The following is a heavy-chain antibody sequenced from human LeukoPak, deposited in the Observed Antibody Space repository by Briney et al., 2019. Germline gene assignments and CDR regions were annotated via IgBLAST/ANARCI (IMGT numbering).Heavy chain of an antibody. CDR3: ARHPPSSDCSSTSCYVYYYYMDV. D-gene: IGHD2-2*01. V-gene: IGHV4-38-2*01. Sequence: PSETLSLTCAVSGYSISSGYYWGWIGQPPGKGLEWIGNIYHSGSTYYNPSLKSRVTISVDTSKNQFSLKLSSVTAADTAVYYCARHPPSSDCSSTSCYVYYYYMDVWGKGTTVTVS. J-gene: IGHJ6*03. CDR1: GYSISSGYY. CDR2: IYHSGST.